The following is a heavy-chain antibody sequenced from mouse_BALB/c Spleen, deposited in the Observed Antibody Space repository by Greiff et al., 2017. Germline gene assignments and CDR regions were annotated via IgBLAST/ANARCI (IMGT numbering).Heavy chain of an antibody. D-gene: IGHD2-1*01. Sequence: VQLVESGAELARPGASVKMSCKASGYTFTSYTMHWVKQRPGQGLEWIGYINPSSGYTNYNQKFKDKATLTADKSSSTAYMQLSSLTSEDSAVYYCASRGKVDYWGQGTTLTVSS. CDR2: INPSSGYT. J-gene: IGHJ2*01. V-gene: IGHV1-4*01. CDR3: ASRGKVDY. CDR1: GYTFTSYT.